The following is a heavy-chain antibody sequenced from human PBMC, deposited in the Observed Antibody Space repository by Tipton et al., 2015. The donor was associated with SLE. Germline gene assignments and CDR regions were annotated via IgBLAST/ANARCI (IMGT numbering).Heavy chain of an antibody. V-gene: IGHV4-34*01. Sequence: TLSLTCAVYGGSFSGYYWSWIRQPPGKGLEWIGEINHSGSTNYNPSLKSRVTISVDTSKNQFSLRLSSVTAADTAVYYCARSGGDCCQDHWYFDLWGRGTLVTVSS. J-gene: IGHJ2*01. CDR1: GGSFSGYY. D-gene: IGHD2-21*02. CDR2: INHSGST. CDR3: ARSGGDCCQDHWYFDL.